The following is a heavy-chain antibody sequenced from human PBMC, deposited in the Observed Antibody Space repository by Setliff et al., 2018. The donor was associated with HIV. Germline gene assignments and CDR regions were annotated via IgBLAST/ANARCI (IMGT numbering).Heavy chain of an antibody. CDR1: EFIFSRYA. CDR3: ARDRFPQSNIFGAWYFDL. D-gene: IGHD3-10*02. Sequence: GESLRLSCAASEFIFSRYAIYWVRQAPGKGLEWVAVISSDGSDKYYADSVKGRFTISRDNSKNTLYLQMNSLRAEDTAVYYCARDRFPQSNIFGAWYFDLWGRGTLVTVSS. V-gene: IGHV3-30*01. J-gene: IGHJ2*01. CDR2: ISSDGSDK.